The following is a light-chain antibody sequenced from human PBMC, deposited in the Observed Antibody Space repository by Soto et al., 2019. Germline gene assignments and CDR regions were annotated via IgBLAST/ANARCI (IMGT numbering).Light chain of an antibody. CDR3: QQHNNWPPWT. V-gene: IGKV3-15*01. Sequence: EMVMTQSPATLSVSPGERATLSCRASQSVSTNLVWYQQKPGQAPRLLLYGASTRATGIPARFSGSGSGTEFTLTISSLQSEDFAVYYCQQHNNWPPWTFGQGTKVEIK. CDR1: QSVSTN. J-gene: IGKJ1*01. CDR2: GAS.